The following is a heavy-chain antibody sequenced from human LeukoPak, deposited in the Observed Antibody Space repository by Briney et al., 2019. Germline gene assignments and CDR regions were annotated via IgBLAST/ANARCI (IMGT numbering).Heavy chain of an antibody. V-gene: IGHV4-34*01. CDR3: VRSQIAVAGYNWFDP. CDR1: GGSFSGYY. J-gene: IGHJ5*02. Sequence: SETLSLTCAVYGGSFSGYYWSWIRQPPGKGLEWIEEINHSGSTNYNPSLKSRVTISVDTSKNQFSLKLSSVTAADTAVYYCVRSQIAVAGYNWFDPWGQGTLVTVSS. CDR2: INHSGST. D-gene: IGHD6-19*01.